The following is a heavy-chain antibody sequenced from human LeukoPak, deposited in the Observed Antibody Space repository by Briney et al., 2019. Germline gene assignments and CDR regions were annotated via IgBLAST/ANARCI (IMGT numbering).Heavy chain of an antibody. V-gene: IGHV4-34*03. J-gene: IGHJ4*02. D-gene: IGHD3-3*01. Sequence: SETLSLTCAVYGGSFSGYYWSWIRQPPGKGLEWIGEIKHSGSTNYNPALKSRVTILVNTSKNQFSLQLISVTAADTAVDYCARIRIFGVVIIPLDYWGQGTLVTVSS. CDR3: ARIRIFGVVIIPLDY. CDR1: GGSFSGYY. CDR2: IKHSGST.